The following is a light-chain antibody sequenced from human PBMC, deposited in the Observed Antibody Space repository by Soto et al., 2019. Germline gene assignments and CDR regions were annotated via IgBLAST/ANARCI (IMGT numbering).Light chain of an antibody. CDR2: KAS. J-gene: IGKJ2*01. Sequence: DIQMTQSPSTLSASVGDRVTITCRASQSISSWLAWYHQKPGKAPKLLIYKASSLESGVPSRFSGSGSGPEFTLTISILQPDDFATYYCQQYNSYPSTLGQGTKLEIK. CDR3: QQYNSYPST. V-gene: IGKV1-5*03. CDR1: QSISSW.